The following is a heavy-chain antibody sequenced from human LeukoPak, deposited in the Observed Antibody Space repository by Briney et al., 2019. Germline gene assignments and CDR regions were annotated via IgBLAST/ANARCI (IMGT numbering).Heavy chain of an antibody. Sequence: SETLSLTCTVSGGSISSYYWSWIRQPPGKGLEWIGYIYYSGSTNYNPSLKGRVTISVDTSKNQFSLKLSSVTAADTAVYYCAREGYYCGSEYFDYWGQGTLVTVSS. CDR3: AREGYYCGSEYFDY. V-gene: IGHV4-59*01. D-gene: IGHD3-10*01. CDR2: IYYSGST. CDR1: GGSISSYY. J-gene: IGHJ4*02.